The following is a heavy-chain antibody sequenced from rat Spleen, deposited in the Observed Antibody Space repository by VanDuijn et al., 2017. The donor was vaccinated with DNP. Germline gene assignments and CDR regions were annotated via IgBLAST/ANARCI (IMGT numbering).Heavy chain of an antibody. Sequence: QVQLKESGPGLVQPSQTLSLTCTVSGFSVTTYSVSWVRQPSGRGPEWMGRMWNDGDTAYNSVLKSRLSINRDTSKSQVLLKMNSLQTEDTAMYFCARSGNYGNYYTMDAWGQGTSVTVSS. CDR1: GFSVTTYS. J-gene: IGHJ4*01. CDR2: MWNDGDT. D-gene: IGHD1-11*01. CDR3: ARSGNYGNYYTMDA. V-gene: IGHV2-16*01.